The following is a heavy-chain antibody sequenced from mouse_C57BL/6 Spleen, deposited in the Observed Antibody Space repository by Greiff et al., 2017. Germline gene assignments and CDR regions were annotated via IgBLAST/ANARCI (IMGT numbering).Heavy chain of an antibody. CDR2: IYPGSGST. CDR3: ARGGPRDFDV. V-gene: IGHV1-55*01. D-gene: IGHD3-3*01. CDR1: GYTFTSYW. J-gene: IGHJ1*02. Sequence: VQLQQSGAELVKPGASVKMSCKASGYTFTSYWITWVKQRPGQGLEWIGDIYPGSGSTNYNEKFKSKATLTVDTSSSAAYMQLSSLTSEDSAVYYCARGGPRDFDVWGTGTTVTVSS.